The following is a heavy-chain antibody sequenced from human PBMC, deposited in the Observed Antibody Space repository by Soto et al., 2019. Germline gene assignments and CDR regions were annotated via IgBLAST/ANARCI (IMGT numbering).Heavy chain of an antibody. D-gene: IGHD3-10*01. Sequence: QLQLQESGPGLVKPSETLSLTCTVSGGSISSSSDYWGWIRQPPGKGLEWIGSFYYSGNTYSNPSLKSRVAIAVDTSKNQFSLKLTSVTAADTAVYYCAKGGRYSKRHPRLTTSNAEDFHQWGQGTPVTVSS. CDR1: GGSISSSSDY. V-gene: IGHV4-39*01. CDR2: FYYSGNT. CDR3: AKGGRYSKRHPRLTTSNAEDFHQ. J-gene: IGHJ1*01.